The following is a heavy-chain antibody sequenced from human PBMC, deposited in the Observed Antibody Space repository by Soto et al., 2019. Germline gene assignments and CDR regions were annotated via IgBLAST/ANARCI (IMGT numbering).Heavy chain of an antibody. Sequence: QVQLVQSGAEVKKPGASVKISCKASGYTFTTYGISWVRQAPVQGLGWMGWISVYNGDTNYAQKFQGRVTMTTDTSTRTAYMELRSLRSDDTAVYYCARRYYDILTGPIDYWGQGTLVTVSS. D-gene: IGHD3-9*01. J-gene: IGHJ4*02. CDR3: ARRYYDILTGPIDY. V-gene: IGHV1-18*01. CDR1: GYTFTTYG. CDR2: ISVYNGDT.